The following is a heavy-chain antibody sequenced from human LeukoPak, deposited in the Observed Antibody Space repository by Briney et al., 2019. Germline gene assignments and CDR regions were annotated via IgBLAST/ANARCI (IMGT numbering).Heavy chain of an antibody. CDR2: INPNSGGT. D-gene: IGHD6-19*01. CDR1: GYTFTGYY. V-gene: IGHV1-2*02. Sequence: ASVKVSCKASGYTFTGYYMHWVRQAPGQGLEWMGWINPNSGGTNYAQKFQGRVTMTRDTSISTAYMELSRLRSDDTAVYYCARAEPNSSGRRRGVYFDYWGQGTLVTVSS. CDR3: ARAEPNSSGRRRGVYFDY. J-gene: IGHJ4*02.